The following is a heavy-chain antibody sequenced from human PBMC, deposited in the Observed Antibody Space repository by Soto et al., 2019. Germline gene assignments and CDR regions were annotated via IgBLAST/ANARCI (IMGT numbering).Heavy chain of an antibody. Sequence: EVQLLESGGGLVQPGGSLRLSCVGSGFTFGSYAMTWVRQGPERGLEWVSTISGSGTGTYYADSVRGRFAISRDNFKSTVYMQMNSLPAEDTAVYYCARGTAIEQWFRFDPWGQGTQVTVSS. D-gene: IGHD6-19*01. CDR2: ISGSGTGT. J-gene: IGHJ5*02. CDR3: ARGTAIEQWFRFDP. CDR1: GFTFGSYA. V-gene: IGHV3-23*01.